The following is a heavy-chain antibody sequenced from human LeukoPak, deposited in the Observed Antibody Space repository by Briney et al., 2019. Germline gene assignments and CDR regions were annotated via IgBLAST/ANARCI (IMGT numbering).Heavy chain of an antibody. CDR1: GFTFSSYA. Sequence: PGGSLRLSCAASGFTFSSYAMSWVRQAPGKRLEWVANIKQDGSEKDYVDSVKGRFPISRDNAKNSLYLQMNSLRVEDTAVYYCGRHGGAFEMWGQGTMVTVSS. CDR3: GRHGGAFEM. CDR2: IKQDGSEK. J-gene: IGHJ3*02. V-gene: IGHV3-7*01.